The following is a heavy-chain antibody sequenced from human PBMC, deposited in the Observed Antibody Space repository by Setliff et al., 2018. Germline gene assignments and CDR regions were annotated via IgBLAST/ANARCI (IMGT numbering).Heavy chain of an antibody. J-gene: IGHJ4*02. D-gene: IGHD3-3*01. Sequence: SETLSLTCTVSGGSINNYHWNWIRQPPGKGLEWIGYVGYNGNTHYNPSLNSRVTISVDTCKNQFSLKLSSVTAADTAVYYCARVPNFWSGYSDYWGQGTLVTVSS. CDR2: VGYNGNT. V-gene: IGHV4-59*12. CDR3: ARVPNFWSGYSDY. CDR1: GGSINNYH.